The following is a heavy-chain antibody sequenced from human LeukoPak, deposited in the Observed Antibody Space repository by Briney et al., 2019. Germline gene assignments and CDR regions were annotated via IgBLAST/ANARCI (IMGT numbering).Heavy chain of an antibody. V-gene: IGHV3-66*02. Sequence: GGSLRLSCAASGFTVSSNYMSWVRQAPGKGLEWVSVIYSGGSTYYADSVKGRFTISRDNSKNTLYLQMNSLRAEDTAVYYCAKDHKYRIAAAGRGWYFDYWGQGTLVTVSS. CDR3: AKDHKYRIAAAGRGWYFDY. D-gene: IGHD6-13*01. CDR2: IYSGGST. J-gene: IGHJ4*02. CDR1: GFTVSSNY.